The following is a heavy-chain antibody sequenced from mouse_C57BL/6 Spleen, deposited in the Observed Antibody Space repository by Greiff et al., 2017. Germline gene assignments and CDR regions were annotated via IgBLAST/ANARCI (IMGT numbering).Heavy chain of an antibody. CDR3: ARNDYGDAY. J-gene: IGHJ3*01. Sequence: VQGVESGAELVRPGTSVKVSCKASGYAFTNYLIEWVKQRPGQGLEWIGVINPGSGGTNYNEKFKGKATLTADKSSSTAYMQLSSLTSEDSAVYFCARNDYGDAYWGQGTLVTVSA. CDR2: INPGSGGT. CDR1: GYAFTNYL. D-gene: IGHD2-4*01. V-gene: IGHV1-54*01.